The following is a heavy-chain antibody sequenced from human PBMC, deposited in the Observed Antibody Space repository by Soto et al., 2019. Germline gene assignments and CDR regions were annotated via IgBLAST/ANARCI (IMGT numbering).Heavy chain of an antibody. Sequence: QLQLQESGPGLVKPSETLSLTCSVSDGSISSNTYYWDWIRQPPGKGLEWIGSIYHSGSTYHNPSLKSRVTISVDTPKNQFSLQLSSVTAADTAVYYCGRQRQYTSGWYVGPSGGFDIWGQGTMVTVSS. CDR1: DGSISSNTYY. CDR2: IYHSGST. V-gene: IGHV4-39*01. J-gene: IGHJ3*02. D-gene: IGHD6-19*01. CDR3: GRQRQYTSGWYVGPSGGFDI.